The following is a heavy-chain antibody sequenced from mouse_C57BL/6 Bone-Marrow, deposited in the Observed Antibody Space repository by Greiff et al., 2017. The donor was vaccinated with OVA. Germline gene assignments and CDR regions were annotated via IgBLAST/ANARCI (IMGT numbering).Heavy chain of an antibody. Sequence: VQLQQSGAELVRPGTSVKVSCKASGYAFTNYLIEWVKQRPGQGLEWIGVINPGSGGTNYNEKFKGKATLTADKSSSTAYMQLSSLTSEDSAVYFCARAAQARFAYWGQGTSVTVSS. CDR3: ARAAQARFAY. J-gene: IGHJ4*01. CDR1: GYAFTNYL. D-gene: IGHD3-2*02. V-gene: IGHV1-54*01. CDR2: INPGSGGT.